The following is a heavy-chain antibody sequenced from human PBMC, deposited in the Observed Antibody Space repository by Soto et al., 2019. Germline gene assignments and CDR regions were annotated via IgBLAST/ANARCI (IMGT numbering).Heavy chain of an antibody. CDR3: ARDWKIEKFGVISMSKGLDV. V-gene: IGHV3-11*01. CDR1: GFIFSDYY. Sequence: VQLVESGGGLVKPGGSLRLSCAASGFIFSDYYMTWIRQAPGKGLEWLSCSSNRDRSTYYADSVKDRFGVSKDNAKNLVDLQMNSLRDEDTSVYFCARDWKIEKFGVISMSKGLDVWGQGTTVTVS. D-gene: IGHD3-3*01. CDR2: SSNRDRST. J-gene: IGHJ6*02.